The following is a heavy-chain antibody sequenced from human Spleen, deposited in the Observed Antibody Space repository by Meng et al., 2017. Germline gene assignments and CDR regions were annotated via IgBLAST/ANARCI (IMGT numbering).Heavy chain of an antibody. CDR2: IWYSGSHR. CDR3: ARDHYSSGSSYFDY. CDR1: GFTFSSNG. Sequence: GESLKISCVGSGFTFSSNGMYWVRQAPGKGLEWVAVIWYSGSHRDYADSVKGRFTISRDNSKNTLYLQMNSLRAEDTAVYYCARDHYSSGSSYFDYWGQGTLVTVSS. D-gene: IGHD6-19*01. V-gene: IGHV3-33*01. J-gene: IGHJ4*02.